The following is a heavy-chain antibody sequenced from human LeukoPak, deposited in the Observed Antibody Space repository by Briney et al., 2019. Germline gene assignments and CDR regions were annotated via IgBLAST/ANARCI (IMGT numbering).Heavy chain of an antibody. CDR1: GFTFSSYA. D-gene: IGHD2-15*01. V-gene: IGHV3-30-3*01. J-gene: IGHJ4*02. CDR2: ISYDGSNK. Sequence: PGRSLRLSCAASGFTFSSYAMHWVRQAPGKGLEWVAVISYDGSNKYYADSVKGRFTISRDNSKNTLYLQMNSLRAEDTAVYYCASPAEIDPYCSGGSCYSGVGYWGQGTLVTVSS. CDR3: ASPAEIDPYCSGGSCYSGVGY.